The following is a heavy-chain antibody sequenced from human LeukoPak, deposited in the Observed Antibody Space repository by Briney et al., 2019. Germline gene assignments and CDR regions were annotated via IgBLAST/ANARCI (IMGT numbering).Heavy chain of an antibody. V-gene: IGHV2-5*02. CDR2: IYWDDEK. Sequence: SGLTLVKPTQTLTLTCTFSGYSLTTDAVAVGWIRQPPGKALEWLALIYWDDEKRYRPSLKDRLTITKDTSKNQVVLTMTNMDPVDTGTYYCAHTRWTRGYFDYWGQGTLVTVSS. CDR1: GYSLTTDAVA. D-gene: IGHD5-24*01. J-gene: IGHJ4*02. CDR3: AHTRWTRGYFDY.